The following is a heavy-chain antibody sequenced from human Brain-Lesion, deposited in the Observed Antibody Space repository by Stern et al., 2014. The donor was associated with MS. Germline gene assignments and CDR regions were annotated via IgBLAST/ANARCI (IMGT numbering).Heavy chain of an antibody. V-gene: IGHV5-51*03. D-gene: IGHD6-25*01. CDR2: IWPGDSTT. J-gene: IGHJ6*02. CDR3: AKQGAAAAYGLDV. Sequence: VQLGQSGPEVKKPGESLRISCEGSGYMFGTSWVAWVRHKPGKGWEWMGRIWPGDSTTQYSPSFQGQIIMSVDKSTNTAYLQWRSLKASDNAMYYCAKQGAAAAYGLDVWGQGTSVTVSS. CDR1: GYMFGTSW.